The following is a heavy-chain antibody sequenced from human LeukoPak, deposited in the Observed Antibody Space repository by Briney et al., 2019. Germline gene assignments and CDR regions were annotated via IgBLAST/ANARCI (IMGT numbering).Heavy chain of an antibody. Sequence: GGSLRPSCAASGFTFSSYSMNWVRQAPGKGLEWVSSISSSSSFIYYADSVKGRFTISRDNAKNSLYLQMNSLRAEDTAVYYCARGSYDILTGVGVWGKGTTVTVSS. D-gene: IGHD3-9*01. CDR1: GFTFSSYS. J-gene: IGHJ6*04. CDR2: ISSSSSFI. CDR3: ARGSYDILTGVGV. V-gene: IGHV3-21*01.